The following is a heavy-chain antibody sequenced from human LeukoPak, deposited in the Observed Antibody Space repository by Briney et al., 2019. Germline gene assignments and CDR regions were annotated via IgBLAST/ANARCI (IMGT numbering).Heavy chain of an antibody. V-gene: IGHV3-21*01. CDR3: ARTLEMGTNPQGWGYYGMDV. CDR1: GFTFSSYS. Sequence: PGGSLRLSCAASGFTFSSYSMNWVRQAPGKGLEWVSSISSSSSYIYYADSVKGRFTISRDNAKNSLYLQMNSLRAEDTAVYYCARTLEMGTNPQGWGYYGMDVWGQGTTVTVSS. D-gene: IGHD5-24*01. CDR2: ISSSSSYI. J-gene: IGHJ6*02.